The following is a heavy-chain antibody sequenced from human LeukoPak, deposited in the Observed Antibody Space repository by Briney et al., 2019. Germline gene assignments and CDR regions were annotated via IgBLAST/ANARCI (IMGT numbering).Heavy chain of an antibody. CDR2: ISGGGGST. V-gene: IGHV3-23*01. J-gene: IGHJ3*02. Sequence: PPGGSLRLSCAASGFTFITYAMSWVRQAPGKGLEWVSGISGGGGSTYYADSVKGRFTISRDNAKNSLYLQMNSLRAEDTAVYYCARDSGSRFGINAFDIWGQGTMVTVSS. CDR3: ARDSGSRFGINAFDI. D-gene: IGHD3-10*01. CDR1: GFTFITYA.